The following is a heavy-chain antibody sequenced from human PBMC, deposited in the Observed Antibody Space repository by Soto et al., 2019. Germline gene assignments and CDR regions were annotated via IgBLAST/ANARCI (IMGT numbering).Heavy chain of an antibody. V-gene: IGHV3-74*01. CDR2: INSDGTDT. J-gene: IGHJ4*02. CDR1: GFTFSSSW. D-gene: IGHD3-16*01. Sequence: GGSLRLSCAASGFTFSSSWTHWVRQAPGKGLVWVSHINSDGTDTNYADSVKGRFTISRDNAKNTVYLQMNSLRAEDTAVYYCARDWSYALNYWGQRSLVTVSS. CDR3: ARDWSYALNY.